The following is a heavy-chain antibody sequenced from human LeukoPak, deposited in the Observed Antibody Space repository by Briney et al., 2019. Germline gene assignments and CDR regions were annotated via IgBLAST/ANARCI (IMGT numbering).Heavy chain of an antibody. V-gene: IGHV3-30*02. CDR1: GFAFSSYG. Sequence: GGSLRLSRAVSGFAFSSYGMHWVRQAPGKGLEWVAFIRYDGSNKYYADSVKGRFTISRDNSKNTLYLQMNSLRAEDTAVYYCAKDKPTYYYMDVWGKGTTVTISS. J-gene: IGHJ6*03. CDR2: IRYDGSNK. CDR3: AKDKPTYYYMDV.